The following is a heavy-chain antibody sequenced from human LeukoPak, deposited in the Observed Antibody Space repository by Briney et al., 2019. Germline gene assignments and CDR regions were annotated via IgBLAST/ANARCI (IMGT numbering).Heavy chain of an antibody. CDR1: GFTVSTNY. D-gene: IGHD3-3*02. CDR3: ARVGDHFHWYLDL. CDR2: LYSGSST. Sequence: GGSLRLSCAASGFTVSTNYMNWVRQVPGKGLEWVSILYSGSSTYYADSVEGRFIVSRDSSKNTLSLQMNDLRAEDTAVYYCARVGDHFHWYLDLWGRGTLVTVSS. V-gene: IGHV3-53*01. J-gene: IGHJ2*01.